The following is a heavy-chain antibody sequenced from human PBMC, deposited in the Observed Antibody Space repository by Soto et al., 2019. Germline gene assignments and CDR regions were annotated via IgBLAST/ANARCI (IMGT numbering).Heavy chain of an antibody. Sequence: GGSLRLSCAASGFTFSSYGIHWVRQAPGKGLEWVAVISYDGSNKYYADSVKGRFTISRDNSKNTLYLQMNSLRAEDTAVYYCAKDYPYDSSGYYLPGAFDIWGQGTMVTVSS. CDR2: ISYDGSNK. CDR1: GFTFSSYG. V-gene: IGHV3-30*18. J-gene: IGHJ3*02. CDR3: AKDYPYDSSGYYLPGAFDI. D-gene: IGHD3-22*01.